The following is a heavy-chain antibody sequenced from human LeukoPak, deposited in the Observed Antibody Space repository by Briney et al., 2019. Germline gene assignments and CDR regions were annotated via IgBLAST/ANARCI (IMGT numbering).Heavy chain of an antibody. CDR3: AKERVLYYDY. Sequence: PGGSLRLSCAASGFTFSSYAMHWVRQAPGKGLEWVAVISYDGSDKYYADSVKGRFTISRDNSKNTLYLQMNSLRAEDTAVYYCAKERVLYYDYWGQGTLVTVSS. J-gene: IGHJ4*02. D-gene: IGHD3-10*01. CDR2: ISYDGSDK. V-gene: IGHV3-30-3*01. CDR1: GFTFSSYA.